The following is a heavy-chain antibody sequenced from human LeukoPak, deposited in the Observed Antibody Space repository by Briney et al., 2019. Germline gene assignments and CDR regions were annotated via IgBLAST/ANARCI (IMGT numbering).Heavy chain of an antibody. Sequence: GGSLRLSCAASGFTFSSYWMSWVRQAPGKGLEWVANIKQDGSEKYYVDSVKGRFTISRDNAKNSLYLQMNSLRAEDTAVYYCARHRGSYFGSAFDIWGQGTVVTVSS. D-gene: IGHD1-26*01. J-gene: IGHJ3*02. CDR3: ARHRGSYFGSAFDI. CDR2: IKQDGSEK. CDR1: GFTFSSYW. V-gene: IGHV3-7*01.